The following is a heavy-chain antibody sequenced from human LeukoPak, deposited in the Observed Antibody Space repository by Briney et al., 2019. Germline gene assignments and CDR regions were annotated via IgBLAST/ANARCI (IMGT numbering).Heavy chain of an antibody. D-gene: IGHD6-13*01. CDR3: AKIAVPRTAAAGIDY. CDR2: ISGSGGST. V-gene: IGHV3-23*01. J-gene: IGHJ4*02. CDR1: GFTFSSYA. Sequence: GGSLRLSCAASGFTFSSYAMSWVRQAPGKGLEGVSAISGSGGSTYYADSVKGRFTISRDNSKNTLYLQMNSLRPEDTAVYYCAKIAVPRTAAAGIDYWGQGTLVTVSS.